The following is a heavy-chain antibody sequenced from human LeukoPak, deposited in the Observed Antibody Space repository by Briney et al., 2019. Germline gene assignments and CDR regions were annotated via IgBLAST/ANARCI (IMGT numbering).Heavy chain of an antibody. CDR3: ARATWILSGGSFDI. J-gene: IGHJ3*02. Sequence: GGSLRLSCAASGFTVSSNYMSWVRQAPGKGLEWVSVIYSGGSTYYADSVKGRFTISRDNSKNTLYLQMNSLRAEDTAVYYCARATWILSGGSFDIWGQGTMVTVSS. CDR1: GFTVSSNY. D-gene: IGHD5-18*01. V-gene: IGHV3-66*01. CDR2: IYSGGST.